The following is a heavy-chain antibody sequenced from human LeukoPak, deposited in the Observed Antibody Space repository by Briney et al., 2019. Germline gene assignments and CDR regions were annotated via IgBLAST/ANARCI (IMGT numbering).Heavy chain of an antibody. D-gene: IGHD3-10*01. CDR2: MNPNSVNT. J-gene: IGHJ5*02. CDR1: GYTFTSYD. CDR3: ARRRGTMVRGVRSNWFDH. Sequence: ASVKVSCKASGYTFTSYDINWVRQATGQGLEWMGWMNPNSVNTGYAQKFHGRVTITRNTSISTAYMELSSLRSEDPALYYCARRRGTMVRGVRSNWFDHWGQGTLVTVSS. V-gene: IGHV1-8*03.